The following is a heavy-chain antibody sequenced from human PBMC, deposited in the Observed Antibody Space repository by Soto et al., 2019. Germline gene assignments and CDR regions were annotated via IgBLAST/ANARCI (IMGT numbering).Heavy chain of an antibody. CDR1: GYTFTSYG. J-gene: IGHJ6*02. CDR2: ISAYNGNT. V-gene: IGHV1-18*01. Sequence: GASVKVSCKASGYTFTSYGISWVRQAPGQGLDWMGWISAYNGNTNYAQKLQGRVTMTTDTSTSTAYMELRSLRSDDTAVYYCARSGRGYCGGDCYGYGMDVWGQGTTVTVSS. CDR3: ARSGRGYCGGDCYGYGMDV. D-gene: IGHD2-21*02.